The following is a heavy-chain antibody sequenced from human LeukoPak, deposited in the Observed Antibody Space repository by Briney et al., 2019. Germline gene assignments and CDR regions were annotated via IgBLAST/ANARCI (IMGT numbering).Heavy chain of an antibody. V-gene: IGHV3-30*04. D-gene: IGHD1-26*01. Sequence: PGRSLRLSCAASGFTFTNFSMHWVRQAPGKGLEWLTVMSYDGDNKYYADSVKGRFTISRDTSKNTLNLRMNSLRAEDTAIYYCATSLRDLTYSGILVPMDVWGKGTTVSVSS. CDR1: GFTFTNFS. CDR2: MSYDGDNK. J-gene: IGHJ6*03. CDR3: ATSLRDLTYSGILVPMDV.